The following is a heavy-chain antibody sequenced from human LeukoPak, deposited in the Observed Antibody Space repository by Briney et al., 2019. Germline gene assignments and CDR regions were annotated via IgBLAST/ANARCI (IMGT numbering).Heavy chain of an antibody. V-gene: IGHV4-34*01. Sequence: SQTLSLTCAVYGGSFRGYYWSWIRQPPGNGLERIWEIKHSGSTNHNPSLKRRVTISVDTSKNQFSLKLSSGTAADAAVYYCARGFSSWTVTTRDWFDPWGQGTLVTVSS. CDR1: GGSFRGYY. CDR2: IKHSGST. J-gene: IGHJ5*02. D-gene: IGHD4-11*01. CDR3: ARGFSSWTVTTRDWFDP.